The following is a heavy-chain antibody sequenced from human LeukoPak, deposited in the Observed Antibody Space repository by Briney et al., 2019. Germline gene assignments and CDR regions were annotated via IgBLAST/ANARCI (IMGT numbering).Heavy chain of an antibody. V-gene: IGHV4-59*12. Sequence: VTPSETLSLTCTVSGVSISSYYWSWIRQPPGKGLEWIGYIYYSGSTNYNPSLKSRVTISVDTSKNQFSLKLSSVTAADTAVYYCARDRDSSDWYYFDYWGQGTLVTVSS. CDR2: IYYSGST. CDR3: ARDRDSSDWYYFDY. D-gene: IGHD6-19*01. CDR1: GVSISSYY. J-gene: IGHJ4*02.